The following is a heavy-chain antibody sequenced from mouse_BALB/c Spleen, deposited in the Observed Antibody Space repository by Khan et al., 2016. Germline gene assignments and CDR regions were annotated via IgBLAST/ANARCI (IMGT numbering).Heavy chain of an antibody. CDR3: AREGLRRGFAY. CDR1: GFTFSDYY. D-gene: IGHD2-4*01. J-gene: IGHJ3*01. Sequence: EVELVESGGGLVKPGGSLKLSCAASGFTFSDYYMYWVRQTPEKRLEWVATISDGGSYTYYPDRVKGRSTISRDNAKNNLHLQMSSLKSEDTAMYYCAREGLRRGFAYWGQGTLVTVSA. V-gene: IGHV5-4*02. CDR2: ISDGGSYT.